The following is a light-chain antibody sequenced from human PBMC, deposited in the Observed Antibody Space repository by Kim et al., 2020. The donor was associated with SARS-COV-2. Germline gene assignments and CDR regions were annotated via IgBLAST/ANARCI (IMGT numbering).Light chain of an antibody. V-gene: IGLV3-9*01. CDR2: RDS. CDR3: QVWDSSTSV. CDR1: NMGSKN. J-gene: IGLJ2*01. Sequence: SYELTQPPSVSVALGQTARITCGGNNMGSKNVRWYQQKPGQAPVLVIYRDSNRPSGIPERFSGSNSGNTATLTISRAQAGDEADYYCQVWDSSTSVFGGGTQLTVL.